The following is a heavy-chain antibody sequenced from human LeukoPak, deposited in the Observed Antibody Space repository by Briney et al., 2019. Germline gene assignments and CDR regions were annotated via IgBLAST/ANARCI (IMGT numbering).Heavy chain of an antibody. CDR3: ASASREVPYGMDV. V-gene: IGHV3-13*01. J-gene: IGHJ6*02. D-gene: IGHD1-26*01. Sequence: GGSLRLSCAASGFTFISYDMHWVRQATGKGLKGVSAIGTAGDTYYPRSVNGRITISRENAKNSLYLQKNRLRDGDTAVYYCASASREVPYGMDVWGQGTTVTVSS. CDR1: GFTFISYD. CDR2: IGTAGDT.